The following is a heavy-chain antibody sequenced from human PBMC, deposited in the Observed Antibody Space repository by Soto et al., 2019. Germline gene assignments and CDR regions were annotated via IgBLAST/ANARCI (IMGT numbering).Heavy chain of an antibody. J-gene: IGHJ4*02. CDR1: GFSLSTSGVG. Sequence: SGPTLVNPTQTLTLTCTFSGFSLSTSGVGVGWIRQPPGKALEWLALIYWDDDKRYSPSLKGRLTITKDTSKNQVVLSMTNMDPVDTATYYCEQGMSTPNRFDYWGQGTLVTVSS. CDR2: IYWDDDK. D-gene: IGHD2-2*01. CDR3: EQGMSTPNRFDY. V-gene: IGHV2-5*02.